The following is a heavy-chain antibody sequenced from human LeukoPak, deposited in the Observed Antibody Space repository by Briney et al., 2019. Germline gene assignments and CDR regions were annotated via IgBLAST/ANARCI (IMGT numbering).Heavy chain of an antibody. CDR1: GFTFSSYG. D-gene: IGHD2-2*02. J-gene: IGHJ4*02. Sequence: GGSLRLSCAASGFTFSSYGMHWVRQAPGKGLEWVAVIWYDGSNKYYADSVKGRFTISRDNSKNTLYLQMNSLRAEDTAVYYCARDTDCSSTSCYTLLYWGQGTLVTVSS. CDR2: IWYDGSNK. V-gene: IGHV3-33*01. CDR3: ARDTDCSSTSCYTLLY.